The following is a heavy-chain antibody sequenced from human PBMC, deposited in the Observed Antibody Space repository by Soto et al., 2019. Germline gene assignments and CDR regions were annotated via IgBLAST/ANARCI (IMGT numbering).Heavy chain of an antibody. CDR1: GGSFSDDY. J-gene: IGHJ6*02. Sequence: ETLSLTCYIYGGSFSDDYWSWIRQPPGKGLEWIGKVSHSGGTSYNPSLRSRVTVSAGTSKNQFSLRLTSVTAADTAVYYCARERVVLVRAYVRVWDEYQYYGLDVWGQGTKVTVYS. CDR3: ARERVVLVRAYVRVWDEYQYYGLDV. V-gene: IGHV4-34*01. D-gene: IGHD3-16*01. CDR2: VSHSGGT.